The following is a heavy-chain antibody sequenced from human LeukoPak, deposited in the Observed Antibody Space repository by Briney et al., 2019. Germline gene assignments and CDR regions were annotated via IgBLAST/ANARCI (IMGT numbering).Heavy chain of an antibody. V-gene: IGHV3-23*01. D-gene: IGHD1-26*01. CDR2: ISGGGGST. CDR3: AKGGKWDVTPFDY. Sequence: GGSLRLSCAASGFTFSSYAMSWVRQAPGKGLEWVSAISGGGGSTYYADSVKGRFTISRDNSKNTLYLQVNSLRAEDTAVYYCAKGGKWDVTPFDYWGQGTLVTVSS. CDR1: GFTFSSYA. J-gene: IGHJ4*02.